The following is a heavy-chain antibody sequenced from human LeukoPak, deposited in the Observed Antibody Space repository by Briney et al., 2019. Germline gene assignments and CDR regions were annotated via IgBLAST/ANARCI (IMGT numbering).Heavy chain of an antibody. V-gene: IGHV3-15*01. Sequence: GGSLRLSCAASGFTFSNAWMSCVRQAPGKGLEWVGRIKSKTDGGTTDYAAPVKGRFTISRDDSKNTLYLQMNSLKTEDTAVYYCTTDFLEITFEGVIVLIDYWGQGTLVTVSS. CDR3: TTDFLEITFEGVIVLIDY. J-gene: IGHJ4*02. CDR1: GFTFSNAW. D-gene: IGHD3-16*02. CDR2: IKSKTDGGTT.